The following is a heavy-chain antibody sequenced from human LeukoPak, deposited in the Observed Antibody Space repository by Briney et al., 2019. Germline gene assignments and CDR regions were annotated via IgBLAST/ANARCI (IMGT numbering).Heavy chain of an antibody. J-gene: IGHJ5*02. CDR2: MNPNSGST. CDR1: GYTFTSYD. V-gene: IGHV1-8*01. CDR3: ARGLGLGNWEAAWFDP. D-gene: IGHD7-27*01. Sequence: ASVKVSCKASGYTFTSYDIHWVRQATGQGLEWMGWMNPNSGSTGYAQKFQGRVTMTRNTSISTAYMELSSLRSEDTAVYYCARGLGLGNWEAAWFDPWGQGTLVTVSS.